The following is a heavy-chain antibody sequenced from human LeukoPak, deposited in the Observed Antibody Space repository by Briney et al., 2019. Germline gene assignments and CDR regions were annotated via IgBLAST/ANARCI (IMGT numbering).Heavy chain of an antibody. CDR3: ARGLKPDYDDHSDY. V-gene: IGHV4-34*01. D-gene: IGHD4-17*01. CDR1: GGSFSGYY. J-gene: IGHJ4*02. CDR2: INHTGST. Sequence: SETLSLTCAVYGGSFSGYYWSWIRQHPGKGLEWIGEINHTGSTNYNPSLKSRVTISVDTSKNQFSLKLSSVTAADTAVYYCARGLKPDYDDHSDYWGQGTLVTVSS.